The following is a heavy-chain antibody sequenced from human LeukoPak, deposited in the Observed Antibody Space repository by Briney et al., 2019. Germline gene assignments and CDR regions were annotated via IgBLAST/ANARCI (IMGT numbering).Heavy chain of an antibody. D-gene: IGHD2/OR15-2a*01. J-gene: IGHJ4*02. CDR2: IYYSGST. CDR1: GGSISSSSYY. CDR3: ASSTDTGGYFDY. V-gene: IGHV4-39*06. Sequence: TSETLSLTCTVSGGSISSSSYYWGWIRQPPGKGLEWIGSIYYSGSTYYNPSLKSRVTISVDTSKNQFPLKLSSVTAADTAVYYCASSTDTGGYFDYWGQGTLVTVSS.